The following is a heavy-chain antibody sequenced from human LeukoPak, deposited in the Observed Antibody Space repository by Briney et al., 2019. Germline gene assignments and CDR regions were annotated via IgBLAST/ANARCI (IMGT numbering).Heavy chain of an antibody. CDR1: GFTVSNNF. Sequence: GGSLRLSCAASGFTVSNNFMYWVRQAPGKGLEWVSVIHSDGNTLYADSVEGRFTISRDNSNNTLYLQMNSLRAEDTAVYYCAKLTTSWGQGTLVTVSS. J-gene: IGHJ4*02. D-gene: IGHD4-11*01. V-gene: IGHV3-53*01. CDR3: AKLTTS. CDR2: IHSDGNT.